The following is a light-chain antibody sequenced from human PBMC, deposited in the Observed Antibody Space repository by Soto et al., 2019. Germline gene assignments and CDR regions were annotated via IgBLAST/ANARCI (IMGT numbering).Light chain of an antibody. Sequence: EIVLTQSPATLSLSPGESATHSCRASQSVSPYLAWYQQRPGQAPRLLIYDTSNRATGIPARFSGSGSGTDFTLTISGLEPEDVAVYYCKQRQSWPWTFGQGTKVEIK. V-gene: IGKV3-11*01. CDR2: DTS. CDR3: KQRQSWPWT. CDR1: QSVSPY. J-gene: IGKJ1*01.